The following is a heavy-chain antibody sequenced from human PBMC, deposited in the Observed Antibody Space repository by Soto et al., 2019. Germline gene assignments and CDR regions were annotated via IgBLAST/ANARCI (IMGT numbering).Heavy chain of an antibody. Sequence: QVQLQESGPGLVKPSETLSLTCSLSGGSVSSGTFYWTWIRQPPGAGLEWLGYISYTGSTNYNPSLKSRVTISLDTSENLFSLKLTSVTXXXXXXXXXXXGDALNW. CDR2: ISYTGST. CDR1: GGSVSSGTFY. CDR3: XXGDALNW. D-gene: IGHD3-10*01. J-gene: IGHJ5*01. V-gene: IGHV4-61*04.